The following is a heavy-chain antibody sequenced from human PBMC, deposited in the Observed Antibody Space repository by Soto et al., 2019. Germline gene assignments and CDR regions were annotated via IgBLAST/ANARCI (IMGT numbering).Heavy chain of an antibody. CDR2: IDGDGAMA. CDR3: ARGPIVGGTGNAFDI. CDR1: GFTFSSNW. J-gene: IGHJ3*02. V-gene: IGHV3-74*01. D-gene: IGHD1-26*01. Sequence: GGSLRLSCAASGFTFSSNWMHWVRQAPGKGLAWVSRIDGDGAMADYADSVKGRFTISRDNTKNTLYLQMNSLRAEDAALYYCARGPIVGGTGNAFDIWGPGIVVTVSS.